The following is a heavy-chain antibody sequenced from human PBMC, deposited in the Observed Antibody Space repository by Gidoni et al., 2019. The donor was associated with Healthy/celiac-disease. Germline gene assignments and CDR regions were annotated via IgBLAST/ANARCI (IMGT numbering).Heavy chain of an antibody. Sequence: EVQLLESGGGLVTPGGSLRLSCAASGFPFSRYALSWVRQAPGKGLEWVSAISGSGGSTYYADSVKGRFTISRDNSQTTLYLQMNSLRAEDTAVYYCAKDRYYGSGRNAFDIWGQGTMVTVSS. CDR2: ISGSGGST. J-gene: IGHJ3*02. CDR1: GFPFSRYA. CDR3: AKDRYYGSGRNAFDI. V-gene: IGHV3-23*01. D-gene: IGHD3-10*01.